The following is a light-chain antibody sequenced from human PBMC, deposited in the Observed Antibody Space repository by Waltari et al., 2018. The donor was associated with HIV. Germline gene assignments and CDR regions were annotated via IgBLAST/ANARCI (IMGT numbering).Light chain of an antibody. Sequence: QAVETQSPPASETPGQIVTISWAGTSSTIGSNNIVWYQHLPGPAPNLLIYRDNQRPSGVPDRISGSRSGTSASLAISGLRSEDEAVYYCVVWDDSLSGVVFGGGTSLTVL. CDR3: VVWDDSLSGVV. J-gene: IGLJ2*01. CDR2: RDN. CDR1: SSTIGSNN. V-gene: IGLV1-47*01.